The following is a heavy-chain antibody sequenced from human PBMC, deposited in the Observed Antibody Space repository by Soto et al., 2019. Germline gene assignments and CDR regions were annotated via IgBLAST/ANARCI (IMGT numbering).Heavy chain of an antibody. Sequence: EGSLRLSCAASGFTFSSNGMHWVRQAPGKGLEWVAVIWYDGNKKYYGDSVRGRFTISRDNSKNTLYLEMNSLRAEDTAVYYCVVDTSGLLDYWGQGT. J-gene: IGHJ4*02. CDR2: IWYDGNKK. CDR1: GFTFSSNG. CDR3: VVDTSGLLDY. V-gene: IGHV3-33*03. D-gene: IGHD3-22*01.